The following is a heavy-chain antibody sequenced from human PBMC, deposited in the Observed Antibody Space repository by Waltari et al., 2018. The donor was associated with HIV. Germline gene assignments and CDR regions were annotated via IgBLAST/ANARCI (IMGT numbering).Heavy chain of an antibody. D-gene: IGHD2-21*01. V-gene: IGHV3-11*01. Sequence: QVHLEESGGGSVKPGGPLRLYCVVYVFTFSDYYMYWIRRVPGKGPEWVAFINRDGTTRYHAVSVKGRFAISRDNARNVVDLEMNSLRDEDTGIYYCARDQRHFSSDYGGPDYWGQGTLVTVSS. J-gene: IGHJ4*02. CDR2: INRDGTTR. CDR3: ARDQRHFSSDYGGPDY. CDR1: VFTFSDYY.